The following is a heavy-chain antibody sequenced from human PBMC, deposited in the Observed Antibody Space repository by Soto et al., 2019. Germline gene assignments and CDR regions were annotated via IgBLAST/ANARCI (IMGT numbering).Heavy chain of an antibody. CDR1: GLLFTGYY. J-gene: IGHJ5*02. V-gene: IGHV1-2*02. D-gene: IGHD3-22*01. Sequence: XSVKVSCKASGLLFTGYYMHWVRQAPGQGLEWMGWITPNSGGTNYAQKFRGRVTMTRDTSISTVYMELSRLGSDDTAVYYCARSLSPSGFDYYDSDNFYSWYDPWGQGTLVTVSS. CDR2: ITPNSGGT. CDR3: ARSLSPSGFDYYDSDNFYSWYDP.